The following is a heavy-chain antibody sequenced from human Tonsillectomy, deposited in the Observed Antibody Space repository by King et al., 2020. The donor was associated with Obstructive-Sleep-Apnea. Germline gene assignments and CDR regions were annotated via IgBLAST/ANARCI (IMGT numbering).Heavy chain of an antibody. D-gene: IGHD3-22*01. CDR3: AGDHRLYYDSSGSVHDAFDI. Sequence: VQLVESGGGLVKPGGSLRLSCAASGFTFSDYYMSWIRQAPGKGLEWVSYISSSGSTIYYADSVKGRFTISRDNAKNSLYLQMNSLRAEDTAVYYCAGDHRLYYDSSGSVHDAFDIWGQGTMVTVSS. J-gene: IGHJ3*02. V-gene: IGHV3-11*01. CDR2: ISSSGSTI. CDR1: GFTFSDYY.